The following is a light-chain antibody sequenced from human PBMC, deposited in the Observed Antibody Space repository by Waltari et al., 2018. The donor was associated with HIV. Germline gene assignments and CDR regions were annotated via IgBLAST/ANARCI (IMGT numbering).Light chain of an antibody. J-gene: IGKJ1*01. CDR3: QQYYSTPWT. Sequence: DIVMTQSPESLAVSLGERDAINCKSSQRLLDSSNNLNHLAWYQQTPGQPPKLLIHWASRRASGVPARFSGSGSGTEFTLTIASLQAGDVAVYYCQQYYSTPWTFGQGTKVEIK. CDR1: QRLLDSSNNLNH. V-gene: IGKV4-1*01. CDR2: WAS.